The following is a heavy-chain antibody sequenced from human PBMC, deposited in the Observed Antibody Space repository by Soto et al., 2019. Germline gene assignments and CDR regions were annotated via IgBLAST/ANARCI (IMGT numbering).Heavy chain of an antibody. CDR3: ARGYYDSSGYYFDI. CDR1: GYTFTSYA. CDR2: INAGNGNT. V-gene: IGHV1-3*01. Sequence: GASVKISCKASGYTFTSYAMHWVRQAPGQRLEWMGWINAGNGNTKYSQKFQGRVTITRDTSASTAYMGLSSLRSEDTAVYYCARGYYDSSGYYFDIWGQGTMVTVSS. J-gene: IGHJ3*02. D-gene: IGHD3-22*01.